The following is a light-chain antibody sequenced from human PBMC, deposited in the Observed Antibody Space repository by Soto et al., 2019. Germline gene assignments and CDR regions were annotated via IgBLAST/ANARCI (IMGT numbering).Light chain of an antibody. V-gene: IGKV1-9*01. CDR2: GAS. Sequence: DIPLTQSPSFLSASVGDRVTVTCRSSQDISSYLAWYQQKPGKAPKVLIYGASTLQSGVPPRFGGSGSGTAFTLTISSLQPEDFANYFCQQVYDYPITFGGGTKVEIK. CDR3: QQVYDYPIT. CDR1: QDISSY. J-gene: IGKJ4*01.